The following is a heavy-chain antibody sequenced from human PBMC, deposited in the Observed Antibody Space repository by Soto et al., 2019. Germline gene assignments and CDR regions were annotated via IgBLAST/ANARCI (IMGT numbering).Heavy chain of an antibody. D-gene: IGHD6-19*01. J-gene: IGHJ4*02. CDR2: IDPSDSYT. CDR1: GYSFTSYW. V-gene: IGHV5-10-1*01. Sequence: GESLKISCKGSGYSFTSYWISWVRQMPGKGLEWMGRIDPSDSYTNYSPSFQGHVTISADKSISTAYLQWSSLKASDTAMHYCARLNKKEGSYSSGLLVWGQGTLVTVSS. CDR3: ARLNKKEGSYSSGLLV.